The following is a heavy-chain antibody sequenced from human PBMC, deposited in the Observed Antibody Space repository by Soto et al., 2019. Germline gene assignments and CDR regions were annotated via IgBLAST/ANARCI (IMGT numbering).Heavy chain of an antibody. CDR3: ARQVYGDYLAGNWFDP. CDR2: ISHDGHA. D-gene: IGHD4-17*01. Sequence: QLQLLESGPGLVRPSETLSLTCSVLDDSISDSRYYWGWIRQSPEKGLEWIGSISHDGHAYYNPPLKSRVTLFADTSRNQFSLKMKSVTVADTALYFCARQVYGDYLAGNWFDPWGQGAPVTVSS. J-gene: IGHJ5*02. V-gene: IGHV4-39*01. CDR1: DDSISDSRYY.